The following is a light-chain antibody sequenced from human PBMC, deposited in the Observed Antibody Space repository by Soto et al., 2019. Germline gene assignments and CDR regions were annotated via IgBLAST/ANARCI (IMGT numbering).Light chain of an antibody. CDR3: HQYDNWPET. CDR1: QSVNSD. V-gene: IGKV3-15*01. CDR2: GAS. J-gene: IGKJ1*01. Sequence: ETVMTQSPATLSVSPGERATLSCRASQSVNSDLAWYQQKPGQAPRLLIYGASTSATGIPARFSGSGSGTVFTLTISSLQSEDFAVYYWHQYDNWPETFGQGTKVEIK.